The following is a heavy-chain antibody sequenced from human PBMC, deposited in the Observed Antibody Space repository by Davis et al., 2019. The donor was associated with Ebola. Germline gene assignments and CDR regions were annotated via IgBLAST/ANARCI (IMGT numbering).Heavy chain of an antibody. CDR2: ISSSSSYI. CDR3: ARSPYSSGWTVDY. V-gene: IGHV3-21*04. J-gene: IGHJ4*02. D-gene: IGHD6-19*01. Sequence: GESLKISCAASGFTFSSYGMHWVRQAPGKGLEWVSSISSSSSYIYYADSVKGRFTISRDNAKNSLYLQMNSLRAEDTAVYYCARSPYSSGWTVDYWGQGTLVTVSS. CDR1: GFTFSSYG.